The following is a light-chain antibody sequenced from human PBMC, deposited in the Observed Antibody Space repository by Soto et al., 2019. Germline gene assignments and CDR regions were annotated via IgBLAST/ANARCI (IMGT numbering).Light chain of an antibody. Sequence: EIVLTQSPGTLSLSPGEIATLSCRASQSVSSSYLAWYQQKPGQTPRLLIFGASSRATGIPDRFSGSGSGTDFTLTISRVEPEDFAVYYCQQYNNWPPITFGQGTRLEIK. CDR3: QQYNNWPPIT. CDR1: QSVSSSY. CDR2: GAS. J-gene: IGKJ5*01. V-gene: IGKV3-20*01.